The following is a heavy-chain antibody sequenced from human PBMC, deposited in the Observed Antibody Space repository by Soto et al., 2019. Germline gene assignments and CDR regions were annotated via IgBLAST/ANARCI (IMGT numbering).Heavy chain of an antibody. Sequence: QVQLVQSGAEVKKPGSSVKVSCKASEDTLSSYAISWVRQAPGQGLEWMGGIIPFSGTANYAQKFQGRVTITADKTTSTAYMWLSRVRSEDTPVYYCVREGYYDSSGYYPGWFDPWGQGTLVTVSS. CDR2: IIPFSGTA. CDR1: EDTLSSYA. V-gene: IGHV1-69*06. D-gene: IGHD3-22*01. J-gene: IGHJ5*02. CDR3: VREGYYDSSGYYPGWFDP.